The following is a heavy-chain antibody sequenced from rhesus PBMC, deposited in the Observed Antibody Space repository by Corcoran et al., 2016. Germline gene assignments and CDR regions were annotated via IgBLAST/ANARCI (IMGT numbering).Heavy chain of an antibody. CDR1: GFPFGSYP. Sequence: QVQLVQSGAEVEKPGAAVQVSCKAAGFPFGSYPISWVRQGPWQGLEWMGVIIPLVGITNDAEKFQGRVTIAADTSTSTAYMELSSLRSEDTAVYYCARGNSIAAGFDYWGQGVLVTVSS. CDR3: ARGNSIAAGFDY. D-gene: IGHD6-31*01. V-gene: IGHV1-198*02. J-gene: IGHJ4*01. CDR2: IIPLVGIT.